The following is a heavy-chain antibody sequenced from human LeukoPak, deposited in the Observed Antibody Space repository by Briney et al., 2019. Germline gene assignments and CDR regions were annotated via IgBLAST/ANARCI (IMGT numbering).Heavy chain of an antibody. CDR1: GGSISSHY. Sequence: PPETLSLTCTVSGGSISSHYWTWIRQPPGKGLEWIGYISYIGSTNYNPSLKSRVTISVDTSKNQFSLKLSSVTAADAAVYFCARDPTTVTKGLDIWGQGTMVTVSS. D-gene: IGHD4-17*01. CDR3: ARDPTTVTKGLDI. CDR2: ISYIGST. J-gene: IGHJ3*02. V-gene: IGHV4-59*11.